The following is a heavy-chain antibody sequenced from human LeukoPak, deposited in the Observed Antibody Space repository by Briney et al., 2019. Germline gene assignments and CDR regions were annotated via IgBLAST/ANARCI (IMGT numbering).Heavy chain of an antibody. Sequence: ASVKVSCKVSGYTLTELSMHWVRQAPGKGLEWMGGFDPEDGETIYAQKFQGRVTMTEDTSTDTAYMELSSLRSEDTAVYYCATGPSFTIFGVVKYYYYGMDVWGQGTTVTVSS. J-gene: IGHJ6*02. V-gene: IGHV1-24*01. CDR3: ATGPSFTIFGVVKYYYYGMDV. D-gene: IGHD3-3*01. CDR1: GYTLTELS. CDR2: FDPEDGET.